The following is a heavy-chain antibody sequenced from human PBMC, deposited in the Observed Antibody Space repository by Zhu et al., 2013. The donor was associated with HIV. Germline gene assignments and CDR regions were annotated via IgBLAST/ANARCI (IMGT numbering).Heavy chain of an antibody. J-gene: IGHJ6*01. CDR3: CARKTMNVYFLYY. CDR1: GYTFSDYG. CDR2: ISAYTGRR. V-gene: IGHV1-18*01. Sequence: QVVQSGGEVKEPGASVNLSCKTSGYTFSDYGISWVRQAPGQGLEWVAWISAYTGRRDSAQKVQGRVTMTTDTSTSTAYLEVRSLRSDDTGQLLTCARKTMNVYFLYY. D-gene: IGHD3-22*01.